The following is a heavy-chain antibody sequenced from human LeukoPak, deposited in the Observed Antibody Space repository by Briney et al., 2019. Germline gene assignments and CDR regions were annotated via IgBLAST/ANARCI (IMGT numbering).Heavy chain of an antibody. J-gene: IGHJ1*01. CDR2: INHSGST. CDR1: GGSFSGYY. CDR3: ARGYGIAAAGYRH. D-gene: IGHD6-13*01. V-gene: IGHV4-34*01. Sequence: SETLSLTCAVYGGSFSGYYWSWIRQPPGKGLEWIGEINHSGSTNYNPSLKSRVTISVDTSKNQFSLKLSSVTAADTAVYYRARGYGIAAAGYRHWGQGTLVTVSS.